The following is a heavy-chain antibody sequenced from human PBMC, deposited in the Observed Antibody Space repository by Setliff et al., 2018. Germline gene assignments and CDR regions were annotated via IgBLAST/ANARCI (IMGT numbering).Heavy chain of an antibody. CDR3: SKLVRYCTTTACQGASGAEF. CDR2: ISAYTGST. D-gene: IGHD2-8*01. V-gene: IGHV1-18*01. Sequence: ASVKVSCKASGYTFSNYGITWVRQAPGQGLEWMGWISAYTGSTKFAQKFQGRVTMTTDTSTSTAYLELRSLTSDDTAVYYCSKLVRYCTTTACQGASGAEFWGQGTLVTVS. CDR1: GYTFSNYG. J-gene: IGHJ4*02.